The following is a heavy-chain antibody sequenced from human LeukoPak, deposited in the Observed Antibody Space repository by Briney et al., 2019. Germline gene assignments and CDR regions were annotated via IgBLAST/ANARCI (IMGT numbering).Heavy chain of an antibody. V-gene: IGHV5-51*01. Sequence: GESLKTSCKGSGYSFTSYWIGWVRQMPGKGLEWMGIIYPGDSDTRYSPSFQGQVTISADKSISTAYLQWSSLKASDTAMYYCALRKDFRGYCSSTSCYEANWFDPWGQGTLVTVSS. CDR3: ALRKDFRGYCSSTSCYEANWFDP. CDR1: GYSFTSYW. J-gene: IGHJ5*02. CDR2: IYPGDSDT. D-gene: IGHD2-2*01.